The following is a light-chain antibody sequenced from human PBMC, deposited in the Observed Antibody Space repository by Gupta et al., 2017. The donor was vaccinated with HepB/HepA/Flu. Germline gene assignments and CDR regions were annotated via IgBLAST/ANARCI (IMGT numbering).Light chain of an antibody. CDR3: QQYDSWPRT. CDR2: DAS. CDR1: QTINTY. V-gene: IGKV3-15*01. Sequence: EIELTQSPATLSVSPGERATLSCRASQTINTYVAWYQQKPGQAPRLLMHDASTRATGIPARFSGSGSGTEFTLTISSLQSEDFAVYYCQQYDSWPRTFGQGTRLEIK. J-gene: IGKJ2*01.